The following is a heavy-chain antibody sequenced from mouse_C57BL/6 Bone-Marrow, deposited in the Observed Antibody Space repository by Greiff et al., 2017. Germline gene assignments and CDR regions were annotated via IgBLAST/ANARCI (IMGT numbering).Heavy chain of an antibody. V-gene: IGHV1-54*01. CDR3: ARSKNWDSWFAY. D-gene: IGHD4-1*01. CDR2: INPGSGGT. J-gene: IGHJ3*01. CDR1: GYAFTNYL. Sequence: QVQLKESGAELVRPGTSVKVSCKASGYAFTNYLIEWVKQRPGQGLEWIGVINPGSGGTKYNVKLKGKATLTADKSSSTAYMQLSSLTSEDSAVYCCARSKNWDSWFAYWGQGTLVTVSA.